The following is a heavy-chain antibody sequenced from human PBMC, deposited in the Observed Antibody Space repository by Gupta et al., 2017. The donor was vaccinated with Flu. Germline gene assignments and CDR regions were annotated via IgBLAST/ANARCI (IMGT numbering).Heavy chain of an antibody. CDR1: GDSISGGDYY. CDR2: KQYSGSA. CDR3: ARRGVTIFRVVSFDY. J-gene: IGHJ4*02. D-gene: IGHD3-3*01. Sequence: QVQLQESGPGLVRPSETLSLTCTGSGDSISGGDYYWGWVRQPPGKGLEWIGSKQYSGSAHYNQSLRSRVTLSIDTSNQFSLELSSVTAADTAVYYCARRGVTIFRVVSFDYWGQGVLVTVSS. V-gene: IGHV4-39*01.